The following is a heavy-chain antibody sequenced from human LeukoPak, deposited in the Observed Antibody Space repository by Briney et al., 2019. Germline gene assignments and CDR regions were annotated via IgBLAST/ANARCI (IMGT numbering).Heavy chain of an antibody. CDR2: IRYDGSNK. Sequence: HPGGSLRLSCAASGFTFSSYGMHWVRQAPGKGLEWVAFIRYDGSNKYYADSVKGRFTISRDNSKNTLYLQMNSLRAEDTAVYYCAKDSTNTPLDYYYYMDVWGKGTTVTISS. V-gene: IGHV3-30*02. CDR1: GFTFSSYG. CDR3: AKDSTNTPLDYYYYMDV. J-gene: IGHJ6*03. D-gene: IGHD2-2*02.